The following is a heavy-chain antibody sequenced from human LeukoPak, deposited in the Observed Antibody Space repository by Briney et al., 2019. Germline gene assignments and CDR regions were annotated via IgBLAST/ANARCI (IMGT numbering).Heavy chain of an antibody. V-gene: IGHV4-4*02. Sequence: PSETLSLTCAVSGGSISSSNWWSWVRQPPGKGLEWSGEIYHSGSTNYNPSLKSRVTISVDKSKNQFSLKLSSVTAADTAVYYCARGYCSGGSCYSGPDWFDPWGQGTLVTVSS. CDR1: GGSISSSNW. D-gene: IGHD2-15*01. CDR2: IYHSGST. J-gene: IGHJ5*02. CDR3: ARGYCSGGSCYSGPDWFDP.